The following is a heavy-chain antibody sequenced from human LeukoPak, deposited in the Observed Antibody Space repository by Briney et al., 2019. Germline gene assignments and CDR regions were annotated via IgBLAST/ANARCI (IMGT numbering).Heavy chain of an antibody. CDR1: VGTFSSYA. CDR2: IIPIFGTA. V-gene: IGHV1-69*05. Sequence: ASVKVSCKASVGTFSSYAISWVRQAPGQGLEWMGGIIPIFGTANYAQKFQGRVTITTDESTSTAYMELSSLRSEDTAVYYCARGRGAAATYNYYYMDVWGKGTTVTVSS. D-gene: IGHD6-13*01. CDR3: ARGRGAAATYNYYYMDV. J-gene: IGHJ6*03.